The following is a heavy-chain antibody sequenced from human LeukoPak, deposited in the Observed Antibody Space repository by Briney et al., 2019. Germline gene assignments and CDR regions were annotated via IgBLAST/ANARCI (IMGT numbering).Heavy chain of an antibody. CDR1: GFTFSSYS. J-gene: IGHJ4*02. Sequence: GGSLRLSCAASGFTFSSYSMNWVRQAPGKGLEWVAFISYDGSNKYYADSVKGRFTISRDNSKNTLYLQMNSLRAEDTAVYYCTRVGYIDEGIDYWGQGTLVTVSS. CDR2: ISYDGSNK. D-gene: IGHD5-24*01. V-gene: IGHV3-30*03. CDR3: TRVGYIDEGIDY.